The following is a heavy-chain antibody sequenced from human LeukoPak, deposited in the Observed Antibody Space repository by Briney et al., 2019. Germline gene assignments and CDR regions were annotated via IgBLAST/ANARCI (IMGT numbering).Heavy chain of an antibody. D-gene: IGHD3-9*01. CDR3: ARAYDIPTGVDY. V-gene: IGHV3-53*01. CDR1: GFTFSSNC. J-gene: IGHJ4*02. CDR2: IYSGGST. Sequence: GGSLRLSCAPSGFTFSSNCMSWVRQAPGKGLEWVSVIYSGGSTYYADSVKGRFTISRDNSKNTLYLQMNSLRAEDTAVYYCARAYDIPTGVDYWGQGILVTVSS.